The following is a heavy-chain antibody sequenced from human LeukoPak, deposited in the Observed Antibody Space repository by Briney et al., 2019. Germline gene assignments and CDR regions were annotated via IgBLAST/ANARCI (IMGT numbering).Heavy chain of an antibody. Sequence: PGGSLRLSCAASGFTFRSYGMHWVRQAPGKGLEWVAVVWYDGSNKYYADSVKGRFTISRDNSNNTLYLQMNSLRAEDTAVYYCAIEVTTRMFDYWGQGTLVTVSS. V-gene: IGHV3-33*01. CDR3: AIEVTTRMFDY. CDR2: VWYDGSNK. J-gene: IGHJ4*02. D-gene: IGHD5-12*01. CDR1: GFTFRSYG.